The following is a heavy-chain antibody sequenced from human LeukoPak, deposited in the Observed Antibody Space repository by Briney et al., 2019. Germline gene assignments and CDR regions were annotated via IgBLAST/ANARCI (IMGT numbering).Heavy chain of an antibody. V-gene: IGHV1-46*01. D-gene: IGHD2-21*02. CDR2: INPSGSST. CDR1: GYSFTSHY. CDR3: ARVHSTVPEYFQH. J-gene: IGHJ1*01. Sequence: ASVKVSCKASGYSFTSHYMHWVRQAPGQGLEWMGLINPSGSSTLYAQKFQGRVTMTRDMSTTTDYMELSSLRYEDTAVYYCARVHSTVPEYFQHWGQGTLVTVSS.